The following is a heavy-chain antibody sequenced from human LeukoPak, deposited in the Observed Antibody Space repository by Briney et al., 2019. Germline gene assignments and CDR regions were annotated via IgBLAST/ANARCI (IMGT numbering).Heavy chain of an antibody. V-gene: IGHV3-30*02. CDR3: AKDMLEYGDRPGTYSTSWPFY. J-gene: IGHJ4*02. D-gene: IGHD6-13*01. CDR1: GFTFSSFG. Sequence: GGSLRLSCAASGFTFSSFGMHWVRQVPGKGLEWVAFLRFDGNYEYYTESVKGRFTISRDNSKNTLTLQMNSLRTEDTAVYYCAKDMLEYGDRPGTYSTSWPFYWGQGTLVTVSS. CDR2: LRFDGNYE.